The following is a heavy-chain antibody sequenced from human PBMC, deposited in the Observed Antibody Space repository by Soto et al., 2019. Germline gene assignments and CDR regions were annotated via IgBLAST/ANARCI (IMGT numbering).Heavy chain of an antibody. Sequence: QEQLEQSGAEVKKPGASVKVSCEASGYSFTKYDFNWVRQATGQGLEWLGWVNPISGNTENAQNFQGRVTLTVNTSTSTAFMELSSLRSGDTAIYYCATSRINMIRGVFYYGLDVWGHGTTVTVSS. D-gene: IGHD3-10*01. CDR1: GYSFTKYD. V-gene: IGHV1-8*01. CDR2: VNPISGNT. CDR3: ATSRINMIRGVFYYGLDV. J-gene: IGHJ6*02.